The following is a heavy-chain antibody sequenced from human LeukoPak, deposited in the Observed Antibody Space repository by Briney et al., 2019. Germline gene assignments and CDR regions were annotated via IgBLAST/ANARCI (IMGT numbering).Heavy chain of an antibody. V-gene: IGHV1-18*01. J-gene: IGHJ4*02. D-gene: IGHD3-22*01. CDR2: ISAYNGNT. CDR1: GYTFTSYG. Sequence: ASVKVSCKASGYTFTSYGISWVRRAPGQGLEWMGWISAYNGNTNYAQKLQGRVTMTTDTSTSTAYMELRSLRSDDTAVYYCARGYYDSSGYYPFGYWGQGTLVTVSS. CDR3: ARGYYDSSGYYPFGY.